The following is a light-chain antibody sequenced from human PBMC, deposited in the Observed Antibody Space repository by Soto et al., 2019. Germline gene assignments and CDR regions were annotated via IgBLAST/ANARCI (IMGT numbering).Light chain of an antibody. Sequence: QIPQSPPSLSASGGDRVTITCRASQYINTYLNWYQQKAGEAPKLLIYAASSLQSGVPSRFSGSGSGTDFTLTINSLQPEDFATYHCQQSYSAPLTFGGGTKVDI. CDR1: QYINTY. CDR2: AAS. CDR3: QQSYSAPLT. V-gene: IGKV1-39*01. J-gene: IGKJ4*01.